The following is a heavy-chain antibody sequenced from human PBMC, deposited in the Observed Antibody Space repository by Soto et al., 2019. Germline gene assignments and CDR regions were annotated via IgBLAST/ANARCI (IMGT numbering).Heavy chain of an antibody. D-gene: IGHD6-19*01. J-gene: IGHJ4*02. CDR2: INPNSGNT. CDR1: GYTSTNYD. CDR3: ARDTSSGWYGGFDY. Sequence: ASVKVSCKASGYTSTNYDIEWVRQATGQGPEWLGYINPNSGNTGYAQKFRGRVVFTRDTSISTVYMELSSLRSEDTAVYYCARDTSSGWYGGFDYWGQGTLVTVSS. V-gene: IGHV1-8*01.